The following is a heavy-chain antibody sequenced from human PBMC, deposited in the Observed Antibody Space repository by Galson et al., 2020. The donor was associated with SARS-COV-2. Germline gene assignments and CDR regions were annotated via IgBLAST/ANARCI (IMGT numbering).Heavy chain of an antibody. Sequence: SETLSLTCTVSGGSISSSSYYWGWIRQPPGKRLEWIGSIYYSGSTYYNPSLKSRVTISVDTSKNQFSLKLSSVTAADTAVYYCARAARYGSGSYYKPLYYFDYWGQGTLVTVSS. CDR3: ARAARYGSGSYYKPLYYFDY. V-gene: IGHV4-39*07. CDR1: GGSISSSSYY. CDR2: IYYSGST. D-gene: IGHD3-10*01. J-gene: IGHJ4*02.